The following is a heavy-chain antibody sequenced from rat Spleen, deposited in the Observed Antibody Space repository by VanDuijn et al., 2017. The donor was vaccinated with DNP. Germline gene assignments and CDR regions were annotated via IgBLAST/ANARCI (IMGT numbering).Heavy chain of an antibody. CDR2: ITTNGGST. Sequence: EVQLVESGGGLVQPGRSLKLSCAASGFTFSDYYMAWVRQAPTKGLEWVASITTNGGSTYYPDSVKGRFTISRDNAENTIYLQMDSLRSEDTATYYCASYWGGAYFDYWGQGVMFTVSS. J-gene: IGHJ2*01. CDR3: ASYWGGAYFDY. D-gene: IGHD4-2*01. CDR1: GFTFSDYY. V-gene: IGHV5-25*01.